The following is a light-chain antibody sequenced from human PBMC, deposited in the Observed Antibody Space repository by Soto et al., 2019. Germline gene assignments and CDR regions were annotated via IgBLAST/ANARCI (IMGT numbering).Light chain of an antibody. CDR1: QSVSSSY. Sequence: EIVLTQSPGTLSLSPGERATLSCRASQSVSSSYLARYQQKPGQAPRLLIYGVSSRATGIPDRFSGSGSGTDFTLTISRLEPEDFAVYYCQQYGSSPLTFGGGTKVELK. J-gene: IGKJ4*01. V-gene: IGKV3-20*01. CDR2: GVS. CDR3: QQYGSSPLT.